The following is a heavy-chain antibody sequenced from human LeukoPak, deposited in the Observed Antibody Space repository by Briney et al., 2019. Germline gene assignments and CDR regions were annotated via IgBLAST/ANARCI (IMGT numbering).Heavy chain of an antibody. V-gene: IGHV3-30*03. Sequence: GGSLRLSCAAFGFTVSSKYMSWVRQAPGKGLEWVAGITHDGSNKYYAVPEKGRFTISRDNSENTLYLHMDSLRVEDTAVYYCALGFCGSASCYTGYWGQGTLVTVSS. D-gene: IGHD2-2*02. CDR2: ITHDGSNK. CDR1: GFTVSSKY. J-gene: IGHJ4*02. CDR3: ALGFCGSASCYTGY.